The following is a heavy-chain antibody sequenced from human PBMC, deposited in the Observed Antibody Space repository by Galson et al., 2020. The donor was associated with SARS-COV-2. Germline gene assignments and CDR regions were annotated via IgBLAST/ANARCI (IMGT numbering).Heavy chain of an antibody. Sequence: GGSLSLSCAASGFTLSGSALHWVRQAPGKGLEWVAIISYDGTTKYNSDSVKGRFTISRDISKNTLYLQMNSLRPEDTAVYFCARETDDYTSSYYDYWGQGTLVTVSS. V-gene: IGHV3-30*04. CDR2: ISYDGTTK. CDR3: ARETDDYTSSYYDY. CDR1: GFTLSGSA. D-gene: IGHD6-13*01. J-gene: IGHJ4*02.